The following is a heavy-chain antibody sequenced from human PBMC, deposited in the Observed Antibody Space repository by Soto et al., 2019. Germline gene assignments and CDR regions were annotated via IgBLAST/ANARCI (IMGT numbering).Heavy chain of an antibody. CDR2: IYYSGST. CDR3: ARDSLYDSSGYPPSDAFDI. J-gene: IGHJ3*02. D-gene: IGHD3-22*01. CDR1: GGSISSYY. V-gene: IGHV4-59*01. Sequence: SETLSLTCTVSGGSISSYYWSWIRQPPGKGLEWIGYIYYSGSTNYNPSLKSRVTISVDTSKNQFSLKLSSVTAADTAVYYCARDSLYDSSGYPPSDAFDIRGQGTMVTVSS.